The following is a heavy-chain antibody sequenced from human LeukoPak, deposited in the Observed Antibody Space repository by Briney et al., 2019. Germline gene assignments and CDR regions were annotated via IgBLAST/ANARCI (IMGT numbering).Heavy chain of an antibody. CDR2: IIPIFGTA. V-gene: IGHV1-69*01. J-gene: IGHJ4*02. D-gene: IGHD1-26*01. Sequence: XWVRXAPGXGXEXMGGIIPIFGTANYAQKFQGRVTITADESTSTAYMELSSLRSEDTAVYYCAREKVGATGEFDYWGQGTLVTVSS. CDR3: AREKVGATGEFDY.